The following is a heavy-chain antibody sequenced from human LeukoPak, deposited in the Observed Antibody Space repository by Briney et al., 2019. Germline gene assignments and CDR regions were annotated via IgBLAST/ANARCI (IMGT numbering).Heavy chain of an antibody. J-gene: IGHJ4*02. CDR2: ISSSSSYI. D-gene: IGHD3-3*01. CDR1: GFTFSSYS. CDR3: ARGVDYDFFFDY. V-gene: IGHV3-21*01. Sequence: PGGSLRLSCAASGFTFSSYSMNWVRQAPGKGLEWVSSISSSSSYIYYADSVEGRFTISRDNAKNSLYLQMNSLRAEDTAVYYCARGVDYDFFFDYWGQGTLVTVSS.